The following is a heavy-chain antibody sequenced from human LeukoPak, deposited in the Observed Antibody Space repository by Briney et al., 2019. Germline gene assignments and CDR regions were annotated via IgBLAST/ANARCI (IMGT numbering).Heavy chain of an antibody. D-gene: IGHD3-22*01. CDR3: ARALRDSSCYRYFDY. V-gene: IGHV3-7*01. CDR2: IKQDGSEK. CDR1: EFSFSDYW. Sequence: GGSLRLSCAGSEFSFSDYWMYWVRQAPGKGLEWVANIKQDGSEKDYVDSVKGRFTISRDNARNSMYLQMNSLRAEDTAVYYCARALRDSSCYRYFDYWGQGTLVTVSS. J-gene: IGHJ4*02.